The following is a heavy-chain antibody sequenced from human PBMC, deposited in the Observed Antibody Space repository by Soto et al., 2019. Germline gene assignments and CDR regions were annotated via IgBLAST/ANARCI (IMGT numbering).Heavy chain of an antibody. V-gene: IGHV3-73*01. Sequence: GGSLRLSCAASGFSFSGSAIHWVRQASGKGLEWVGRIRAKSNKYATLYAKSLKGRFTISRDDSQSTAYLEMNSLKTEDTAVYYCNSGSYYSSIWGQGTLVTVSS. J-gene: IGHJ4*02. CDR1: GFSFSGSA. CDR3: NSGSYYSSI. CDR2: IRAKSNKYAT. D-gene: IGHD1-26*01.